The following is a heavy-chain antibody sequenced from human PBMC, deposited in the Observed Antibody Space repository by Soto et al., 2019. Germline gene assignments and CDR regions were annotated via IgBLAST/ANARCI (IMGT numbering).Heavy chain of an antibody. CDR1: GGSISSGGYY. CDR3: ARLATTVTTFYSSDDAFDI. D-gene: IGHD4-17*01. V-gene: IGHV4-31*03. Sequence: PSETLSLTCTVSGGSISSGGYYWSWIRQHPGKGLEWIGYIYYSGSTYYNPSLKSRVTISVDTSKNQFSLKLSSVTAADTAVYYCARLATTVTTFYSSDDAFDIWGQGTMVTVSS. CDR2: IYYSGST. J-gene: IGHJ3*02.